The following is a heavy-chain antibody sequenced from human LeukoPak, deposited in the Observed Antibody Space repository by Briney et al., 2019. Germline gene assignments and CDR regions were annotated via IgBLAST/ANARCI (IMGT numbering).Heavy chain of an antibody. Sequence: GASVKVSCKASGYTFTSYYMHWVRQAPGQGLEWMGLINPTGGSTGYAQKFQGRVTMTRDMSTSTAYMELSSLRSEDTAMYYCARDNSVGDNAWWFDPWGQGTLVTVSS. J-gene: IGHJ5*02. CDR3: ARDNSVGDNAWWFDP. CDR2: INPTGGST. V-gene: IGHV1-46*01. D-gene: IGHD1-26*01. CDR1: GYTFTSYY.